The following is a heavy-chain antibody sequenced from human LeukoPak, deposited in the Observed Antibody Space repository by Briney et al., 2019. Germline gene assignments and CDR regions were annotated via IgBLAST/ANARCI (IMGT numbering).Heavy chain of an antibody. CDR2: IKEDEREK. CDR3: ATDVGAA. V-gene: IGHV3-7*01. Sequence: GGSLRLSCAASGFTFSSSWMTWVRQTPGKGLEWVANIKEDEREKYYVDSVKGRFTISRDNAKNSLYLQMNSLRAEDTALYYCATDVGAAWGQGTLVTVSS. J-gene: IGHJ5*02. CDR1: GFTFSSSW.